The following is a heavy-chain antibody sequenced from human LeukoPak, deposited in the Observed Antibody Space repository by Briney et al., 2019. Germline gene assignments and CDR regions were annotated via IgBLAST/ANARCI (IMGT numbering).Heavy chain of an antibody. V-gene: IGHV3-30-3*01. CDR2: ISSDGSNK. Sequence: AGGSLRLSCAASGFTFSSYAMHWVRQAPGKGLEWVAVISSDGSNKYYAGSVEGRFTISRDNYNNTLLLQMNSLRAEDTAVYYCARTDISGWSRPLDCWGQGTLVTVSS. J-gene: IGHJ4*02. D-gene: IGHD6-19*01. CDR3: ARTDISGWSRPLDC. CDR1: GFTFSSYA.